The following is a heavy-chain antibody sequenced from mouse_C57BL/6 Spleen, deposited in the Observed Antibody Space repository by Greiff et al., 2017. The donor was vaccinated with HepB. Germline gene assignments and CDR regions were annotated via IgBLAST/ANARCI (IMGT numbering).Heavy chain of an antibody. Sequence: QVQLQQSGAELARPGASVKLSCKASGYTFTSYGISWVKQRTGQGLEWIGEIYPRSGNTYYNEKFKGKATLTADKSSSTADMELRSLTSEDSAVYFCASFYYDYDEGVFAYWGQGTLVTVSA. J-gene: IGHJ3*01. D-gene: IGHD2-4*01. CDR3: ASFYYDYDEGVFAY. CDR1: GYTFTSYG. CDR2: IYPRSGNT. V-gene: IGHV1-81*01.